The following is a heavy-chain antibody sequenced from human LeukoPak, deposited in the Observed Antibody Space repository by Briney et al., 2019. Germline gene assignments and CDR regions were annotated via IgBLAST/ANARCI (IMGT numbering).Heavy chain of an antibody. V-gene: IGHV4-38-2*01. Sequence: SETLSLTCAVSGYSLGKNYYWGWIRQSPGKVLELIGRIYGRATTSYNPSLMNRVTMSVDTSKNHFSLQLTSVTAADTAVYYCARYDSRGSASTKFDYWGPGILVTISS. CDR1: GYSLGKNYY. D-gene: IGHD3-16*01. CDR2: IYGRATT. CDR3: ARYDSRGSASTKFDY. J-gene: IGHJ4*02.